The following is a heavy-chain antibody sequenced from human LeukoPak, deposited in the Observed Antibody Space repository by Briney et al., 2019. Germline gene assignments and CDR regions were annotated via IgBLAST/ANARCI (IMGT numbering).Heavy chain of an antibody. CDR2: IMYDGRDK. V-gene: IGHV3-30*02. CDR1: GFTFSSND. CDR3: ARAMVASYYYMDV. J-gene: IGHJ6*03. D-gene: IGHD2-8*01. Sequence: PGGSLRLSCAVSGFTFSSNDMNWVRQAPGKGLEWVAFIMYDGRDKYYADSVKGRFTISRDNSKNTLYLHMNSLRAEDRAVYYCARAMVASYYYMDVWGKGTTVTISS.